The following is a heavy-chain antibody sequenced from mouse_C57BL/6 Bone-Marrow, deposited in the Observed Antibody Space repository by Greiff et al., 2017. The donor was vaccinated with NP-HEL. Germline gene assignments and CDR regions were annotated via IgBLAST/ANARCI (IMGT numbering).Heavy chain of an antibody. CDR2: IDPEDGET. Sequence: EVQLQQSGAELVKPGASVKLSCTASGFNIKDSYMHWVKQRTEQGLEWIGRIDPEDGETKYAAKFQGKATLTADTSSNTAYLQLSSLTAEDAVVYYCARGRCDGYFDVWGTGTTVTVSS. CDR1: GFNIKDSY. J-gene: IGHJ1*03. V-gene: IGHV14-2*01. CDR3: ARGRCDGYFDV. D-gene: IGHD2-13*01.